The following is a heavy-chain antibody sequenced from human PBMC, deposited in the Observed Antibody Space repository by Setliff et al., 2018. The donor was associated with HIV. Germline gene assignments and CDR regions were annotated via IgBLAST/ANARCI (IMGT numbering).Heavy chain of an antibody. V-gene: IGHV3-53*01. J-gene: IGHJ4*02. CDR1: GFTVSSNY. D-gene: IGHD6-19*01. Sequence: PGGSLRLSCAASGFTVSSNYMSWVRQAPGKGLEWVSVIYSGGSTYYADSVKGRFTISRDNAKNTLYLQMNSLRVEDTAVYYCARSSGWYLYYFDYWGQGTLVTVSS. CDR2: IYSGGST. CDR3: ARSSGWYLYYFDY.